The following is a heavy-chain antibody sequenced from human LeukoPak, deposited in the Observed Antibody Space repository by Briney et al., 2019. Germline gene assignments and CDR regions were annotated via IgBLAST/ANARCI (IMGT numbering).Heavy chain of an antibody. CDR3: AKGSKFSGTYYFDY. V-gene: IGHV3-23*01. CDR2: ISGSSGSK. J-gene: IGHJ4*02. CDR1: GFTFSDSA. Sequence: GGSLRLSCAASGFTFSDSAMSWVRQAPGKGLEGVSSISGSSGSKFHADSVKGRFTISRDNSKGTLYLQMNSLRAEDTALYYCAKGSKFSGTYYFDYWGQGTLVTVSS. D-gene: IGHD1-26*01.